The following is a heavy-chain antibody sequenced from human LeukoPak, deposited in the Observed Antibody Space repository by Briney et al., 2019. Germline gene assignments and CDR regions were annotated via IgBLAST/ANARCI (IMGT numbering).Heavy chain of an antibody. CDR3: ARGVISGWSPVADSKVDY. CDR1: GFTFRSYA. CDR2: ISYDGRYK. Sequence: GGSLRLSCAVSGFTFRSYAMHWVRQAPGKGLEWVAIISYDGRYKYYADSVKGRFTISRDNSKNTLYLQMNSLRAEDTAVYYCARGVISGWSPVADSKVDYWGQGTLVTVSS. D-gene: IGHD6-19*01. V-gene: IGHV3-30*03. J-gene: IGHJ4*02.